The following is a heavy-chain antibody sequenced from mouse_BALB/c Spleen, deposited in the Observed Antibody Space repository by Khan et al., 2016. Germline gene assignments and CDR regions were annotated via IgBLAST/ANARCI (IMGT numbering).Heavy chain of an antibody. CDR1: GFDFSRYW. CDR2: INPHSSTI. V-gene: IGHV4-1*02. D-gene: IGHD1-1*01. Sequence: EVQLVESGGGLVQPGGSLKLSCAASGFDFSRYWMSWVRQAPGKGLEWIGAINPHSSTINYTPSLKDKFIISRDNAKNTLYLQLRTVRSEEKDLYDGTRLYDYGWSDYWGKGTTLTVS. CDR3: TRLYDYGWSDY. J-gene: IGHJ2*01.